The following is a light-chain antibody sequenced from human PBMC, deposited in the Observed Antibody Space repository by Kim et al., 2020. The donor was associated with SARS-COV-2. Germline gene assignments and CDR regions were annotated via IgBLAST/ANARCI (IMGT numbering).Light chain of an antibody. J-gene: IGLJ2*01. CDR1: SSNIGSNP. V-gene: IGLV1-44*01. CDR2: SNN. Sequence: ELTQPPSASGTPGQRVTISCSGSSSNIGSNPVNWYQQFPGTAPKLLIYSNNQWPSGVPDRFSGSKSGTSASLAISGLQSEDEADYYCAAWDDSLNGVVFGGGTQLTVL. CDR3: AAWDDSLNGVV.